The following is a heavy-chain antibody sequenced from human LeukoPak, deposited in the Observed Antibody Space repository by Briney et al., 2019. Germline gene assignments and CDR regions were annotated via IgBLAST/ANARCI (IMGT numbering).Heavy chain of an antibody. V-gene: IGHV3-7*01. CDR2: IKQDGSEK. Sequence: GGSLRLSCAASGFTFSSYWMSWVRQAPGKGLEWVANIKQDGSEKYYVDSVRGRFTISRDNAKNSLYLQMNSLRAEDTAVYYCARVPYYDILTGYSPSTYWYFDLWGRGTLVTVSS. CDR3: ARVPYYDILTGYSPSTYWYFDL. J-gene: IGHJ2*01. D-gene: IGHD3-9*01. CDR1: GFTFSSYW.